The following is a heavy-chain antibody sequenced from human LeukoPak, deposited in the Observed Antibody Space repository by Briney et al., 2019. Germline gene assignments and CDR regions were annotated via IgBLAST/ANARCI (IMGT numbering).Heavy chain of an antibody. D-gene: IGHD3-22*01. Sequence: GGSLRLSCAASGCTFSSYAMSWVRQAPGKGLEWVSAISGSGGSTYYADSVKGRFTISRDNSKNTLYLQMNSLRAEDTAVYYCAKDRFYYYDSSGYPGYWGQGTLVTVSS. CDR2: ISGSGGST. V-gene: IGHV3-23*01. CDR1: GCTFSSYA. CDR3: AKDRFYYYDSSGYPGY. J-gene: IGHJ4*02.